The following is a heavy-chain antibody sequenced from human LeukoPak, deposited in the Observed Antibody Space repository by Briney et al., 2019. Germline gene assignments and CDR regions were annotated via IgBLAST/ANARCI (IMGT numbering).Heavy chain of an antibody. V-gene: IGHV3-23*01. CDR2: ISGSGGST. Sequence: PGGSLRLSCAASGFTFSSYAMSWVRQAPGKGLEWVSAISGSGGSTYYADSVKGRFTISRDNSKNTLYLQMNSLRAEDTAVYYCAKGTSIFGVVLDAFDIWGQRTMVTVSS. J-gene: IGHJ3*02. CDR3: AKGTSIFGVVLDAFDI. CDR1: GFTFSSYA. D-gene: IGHD3-3*01.